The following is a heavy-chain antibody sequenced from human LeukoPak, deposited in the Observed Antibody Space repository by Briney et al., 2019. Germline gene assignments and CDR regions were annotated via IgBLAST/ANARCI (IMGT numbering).Heavy chain of an antibody. CDR2: INHSGST. J-gene: IGHJ6*04. Sequence: SETLSLTCAVYGGSFSGYYWSWIRQPPGKGLEWIGEINHSGSTNYNLSLKSRVTISVDTSKNQFSLKLSSVTAADTAVYYCARLPAPAAIRYYYGMDVWGKGTTVTVSS. CDR3: ARLPAPAAIRYYYGMDV. CDR1: GGSFSGYY. D-gene: IGHD2-2*01. V-gene: IGHV4-34*01.